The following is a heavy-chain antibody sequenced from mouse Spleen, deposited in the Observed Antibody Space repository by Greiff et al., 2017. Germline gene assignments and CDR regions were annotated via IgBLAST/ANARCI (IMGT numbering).Heavy chain of an antibody. CDR1: GYTFTDYE. CDR3: TTFYAMDY. J-gene: IGHJ4*01. Sequence: VQLVESGAELVRPGASVTLSCKASGYTFTDYEMHWVKQTPVHGLEWIGAIDPETGGTAYNQKFKGKAILTADKSSSTAYMELRSLTSEDSAVYYCTTFYAMDYWGQGTSVTVSS. CDR2: IDPETGGT. V-gene: IGHV1-15*01.